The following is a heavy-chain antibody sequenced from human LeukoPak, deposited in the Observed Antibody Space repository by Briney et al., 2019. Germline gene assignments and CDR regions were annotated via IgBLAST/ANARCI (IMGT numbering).Heavy chain of an antibody. J-gene: IGHJ5*02. CDR1: GFTFSNAW. D-gene: IGHD3-3*01. CDR3: TTDDRITIFGVVTDWFDP. Sequence: GGSLRLSCAASGFTFSNAWMSWVRQAPGKGLEWVGRIKSKTDGGTTDYAAPVKGRFTISRDDSKNTLYLQMNSLKTEDTAVYYCTTDDRITIFGVVTDWFDPWGQGTLVTVSS. CDR2: IKSKTDGGTT. V-gene: IGHV3-15*01.